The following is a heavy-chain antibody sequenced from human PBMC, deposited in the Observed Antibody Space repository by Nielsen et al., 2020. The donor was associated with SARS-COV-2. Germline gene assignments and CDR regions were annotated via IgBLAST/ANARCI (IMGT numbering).Heavy chain of an antibody. Sequence: SETLSLTCSVSGGSISSGDYYWSWIRQPPGQGLEWIGYIYYSGTTYYNPSLRSRVTISADTSKDQFSLTLTSVTAADTAVYYCARIVIVWGGFDLWGQGTPVTVSS. D-gene: IGHD3-16*01. CDR1: GGSISSGDYY. J-gene: IGHJ4*02. CDR2: IYYSGTT. CDR3: ARIVIVWGGFDL. V-gene: IGHV4-30-4*01.